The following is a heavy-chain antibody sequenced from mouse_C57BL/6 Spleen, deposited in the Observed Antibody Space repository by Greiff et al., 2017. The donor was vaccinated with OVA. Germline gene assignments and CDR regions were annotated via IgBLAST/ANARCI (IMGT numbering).Heavy chain of an antibody. CDR2: IDPSDSYT. CDR1: GYTFTSYW. Sequence: QVQLQQPGAELVMPGASVKLSCKASGYTFTSYWMHWVKQRPGQGLEWIGEIDPSDSYTNYNQKFKGKSTLTVDKSSSTAYLQLSSLTSEDSAVYDCARGGSKHWYFDDWGTGTTVTVSS. J-gene: IGHJ1*03. V-gene: IGHV1-69*01. D-gene: IGHD1-1*02. CDR3: ARGGSKHWYFDD.